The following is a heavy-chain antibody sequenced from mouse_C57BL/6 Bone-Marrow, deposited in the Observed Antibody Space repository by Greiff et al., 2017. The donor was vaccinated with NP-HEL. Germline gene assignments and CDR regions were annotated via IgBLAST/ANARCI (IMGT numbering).Heavy chain of an antibody. V-gene: IGHV5-6*01. CDR2: ISSGGSYT. CDR3: ASPYDYDVAWFAY. D-gene: IGHD2-4*01. CDR1: GFTFSSYG. Sequence: EVHLVESGGDLVKPGGSLKLSCAASGFTFSSYGMSWVRQTPDKRLEWVATISSGGSYTYYPDSVKGRFTISRDNAKNTLYLQMGSLKSEDTARYYGASPYDYDVAWFAYWGQGTLVTVSA. J-gene: IGHJ3*01.